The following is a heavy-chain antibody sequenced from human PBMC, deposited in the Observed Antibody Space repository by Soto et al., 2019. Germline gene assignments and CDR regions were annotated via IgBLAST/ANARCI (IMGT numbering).Heavy chain of an antibody. CDR2: IVVGSGNT. Sequence: SVKVSCKASGFTFTSSAVQWVRQARGQRLEWIGWIVVGSGNTNYAQKFQERVTITRDMSTSTAYMELSSLRSEDTAVYYCAADLLKWDRVVYYGMDVWGQGTTVTVS. CDR1: GFTFTSSA. J-gene: IGHJ6*02. CDR3: AADLLKWDRVVYYGMDV. D-gene: IGHD1-26*01. V-gene: IGHV1-58*01.